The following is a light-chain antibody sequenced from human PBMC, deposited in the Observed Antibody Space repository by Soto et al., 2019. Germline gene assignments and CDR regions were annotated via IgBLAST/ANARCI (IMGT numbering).Light chain of an antibody. Sequence: EIVLTQSPATLSLSPGERATLSCRASQSVSSYLAWYQQKPGQAPRLLIYDASNSATGIPARFSGSGSGTDFTLTISSLEPEDFAVYYCQQRSNWPFVFAFGPGTKVYIK. J-gene: IGKJ3*01. CDR1: QSVSSY. V-gene: IGKV3-11*01. CDR3: QQRSNWPFVFA. CDR2: DAS.